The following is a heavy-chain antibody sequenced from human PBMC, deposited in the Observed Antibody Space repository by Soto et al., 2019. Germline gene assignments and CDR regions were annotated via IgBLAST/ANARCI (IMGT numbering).Heavy chain of an antibody. V-gene: IGHV3-23*01. CDR2: ISGSGGST. J-gene: IGHJ4*02. Sequence: GGSLRLSCAASGFTFSSYAMSCVRQALGKGLEWVSAISGSGGSTYYADSVKGRFTISRDNSKNTLYLQMNSLRAEDTAVYYCAKGVGYYDSSGYYYGPDYWGQGTLVTVSS. CDR1: GFTFSSYA. CDR3: AKGVGYYDSSGYYYGPDY. D-gene: IGHD3-22*01.